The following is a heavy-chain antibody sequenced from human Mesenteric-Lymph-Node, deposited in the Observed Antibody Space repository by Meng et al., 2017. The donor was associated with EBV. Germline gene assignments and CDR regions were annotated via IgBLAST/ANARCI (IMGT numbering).Heavy chain of an antibody. CDR2: TYYRSKWYN. CDR1: GGSVSSSSAA. J-gene: IGHJ2*01. V-gene: IGHV6-1*01. Sequence: QVQLQQSGLGLLKPSQTLSLTCVLSGGSVSSSSAAWTWIRQSPSRGLVWLGRTYYRSKWYNDYAVFVKSRITINPDTSKNQFSLQLNSVTPEDTAVYYCARGATSVFDLWGRGTLVTVSS. CDR3: ARGATSVFDL.